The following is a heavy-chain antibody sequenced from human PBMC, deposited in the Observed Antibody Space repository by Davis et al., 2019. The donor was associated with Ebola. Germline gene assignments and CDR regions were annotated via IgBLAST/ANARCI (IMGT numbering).Heavy chain of an antibody. Sequence: GGSLRLSCAASGFTFSSYSMNWVRQAPGKGLEWVSYISSSSSTIYYADSVKGRFTISRDNAKNSLYLQMNSLRAEDTAVYYCARDVVYYDFWSGYYISYYGMDVWGQGTTVTVSS. CDR2: ISSSSSTI. CDR3: ARDVVYYDFWSGYYISYYGMDV. CDR1: GFTFSSYS. V-gene: IGHV3-48*01. J-gene: IGHJ6*02. D-gene: IGHD3-3*01.